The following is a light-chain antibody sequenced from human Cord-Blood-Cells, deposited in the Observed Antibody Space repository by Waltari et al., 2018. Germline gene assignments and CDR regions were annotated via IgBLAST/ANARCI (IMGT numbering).Light chain of an antibody. Sequence: QSALTQPASVSGSPGQSITISCTGTSSDVGGYNYVSWYQQHTGKAPKLMIYEVSNRHSGVSNRFSGSKSGNTASLTISGLQAEDEADYYCSSYTSSSTLVFGTGTKVTVL. J-gene: IGLJ1*01. V-gene: IGLV2-14*01. CDR2: EVS. CDR3: SSYTSSSTLV. CDR1: SSDVGGYNY.